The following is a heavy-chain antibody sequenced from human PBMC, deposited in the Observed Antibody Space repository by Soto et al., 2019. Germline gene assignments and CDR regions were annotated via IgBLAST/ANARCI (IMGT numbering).Heavy chain of an antibody. Sequence: GGPLRLSCAASGFTFSSYAMCWVRQAPGKGLEWVSALGGTGGRAYYADSVKGRFTVSRDNSRNTLFLQMNSLRVEDTAIYYCAKGEAVSGTEFDYWGQGTLLTVTS. D-gene: IGHD6-13*01. V-gene: IGHV3-23*01. CDR2: LGGTGGRA. CDR3: AKGEAVSGTEFDY. CDR1: GFTFSSYA. J-gene: IGHJ4*02.